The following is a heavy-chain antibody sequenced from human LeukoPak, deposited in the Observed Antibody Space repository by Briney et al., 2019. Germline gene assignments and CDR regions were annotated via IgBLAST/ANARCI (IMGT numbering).Heavy chain of an antibody. CDR2: IIPIFGTA. CDR3: ARTQYYYDSSGYYLDY. Sequence: GASVKVSCKASGGTFSSYAISWVRQAPGQGLEWMGGIIPIFGTANYAQKFQGRVTITADESTSTAYMELSSLRSEDTAVYYCARTQYYYDSSGYYLDYWGQGTLVTVSS. D-gene: IGHD3-22*01. CDR1: GGTFSSYA. J-gene: IGHJ4*02. V-gene: IGHV1-69*13.